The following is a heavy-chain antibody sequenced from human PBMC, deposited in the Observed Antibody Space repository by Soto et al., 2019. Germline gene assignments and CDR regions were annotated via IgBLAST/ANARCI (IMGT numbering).Heavy chain of an antibody. CDR1: GFTFSTYW. D-gene: IGHD1-26*01. Sequence: EGQLVESGGCLVQPGGSLRLSCAASGFTFSTYWFNWVRQVPGNGLVWVSLINPDGSTTTYADSVKGRFIISRDNTKNTVYLQMNSLRVEDTAVYYCARDLRGSPDIWGQGTLVTVSS. CDR2: INPDGSTT. V-gene: IGHV3-74*01. CDR3: ARDLRGSPDI. J-gene: IGHJ4*02.